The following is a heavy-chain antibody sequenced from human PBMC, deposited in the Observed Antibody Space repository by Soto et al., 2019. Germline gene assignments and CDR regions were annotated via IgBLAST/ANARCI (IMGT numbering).Heavy chain of an antibody. CDR1: GFTFSSYS. J-gene: IGHJ5*02. D-gene: IGHD3-16*02. Sequence: EVQVVESGGGLVKPGGSLRLSCAASGFTFSSYSINWVRQAPGKGLEWVSSISGSGSDIYYADSVKGRFTISRDNAKNSLYLQMNSVRAEDTAVYYCARAGAYDSIWGTYRADWFDPWGQGTLVTVSS. CDR2: ISGSGSDI. V-gene: IGHV3-21*01. CDR3: ARAGAYDSIWGTYRADWFDP.